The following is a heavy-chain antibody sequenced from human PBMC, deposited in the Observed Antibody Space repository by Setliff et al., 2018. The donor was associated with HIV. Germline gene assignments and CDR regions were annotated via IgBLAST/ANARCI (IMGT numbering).Heavy chain of an antibody. CDR3: ARVVVRGVTFIAEYSQH. V-gene: IGHV1-2*02. J-gene: IGHJ1*01. CDR1: GYTFTGYY. D-gene: IGHD3-10*01. CDR2: INPNSGGT. Sequence: ASVKVSCKASGYTFTGYYMHWVRQAPGQGLEWMGWINPNSGGTTYAQKFQGRVTMTRDTSTSTAYMELRSLRSDDTAVYYCARVVVRGVTFIAEYSQHWGQGTLVTVSS.